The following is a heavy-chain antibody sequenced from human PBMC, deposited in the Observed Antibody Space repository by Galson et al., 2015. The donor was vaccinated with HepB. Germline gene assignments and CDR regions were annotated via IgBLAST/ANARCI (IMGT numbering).Heavy chain of an antibody. Sequence: SLRLSCAASGFTFSNYAVHWVRQAPGKGLEWVAFISYDGSNKYYADSVKGRFTISRDNSKNTLYLQMNSLRAEDTALYYCAKDDGYPIHYFFDYWGQGTLVTVSS. CDR1: GFTFSNYA. D-gene: IGHD1-1*01. CDR3: AKDDGYPIHYFFDY. V-gene: IGHV3-30-3*01. CDR2: ISYDGSNK. J-gene: IGHJ4*02.